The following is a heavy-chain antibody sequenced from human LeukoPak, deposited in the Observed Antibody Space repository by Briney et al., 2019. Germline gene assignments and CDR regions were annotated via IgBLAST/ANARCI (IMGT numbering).Heavy chain of an antibody. J-gene: IGHJ4*02. V-gene: IGHV3-7*05. CDR3: ARGTYYFDY. CDR1: GLTFSTHW. CDR2: IKQDGSEK. Sequence: PGGSLRLSCAASGLTFSTHWMSWVRQAPGKGLEWVANIKQDGSEKYYVDSVKGRFIISRDNAKNSLDLQMNSLRAEDTAVYYCARGTYYFDYWGQGTLVTVSS.